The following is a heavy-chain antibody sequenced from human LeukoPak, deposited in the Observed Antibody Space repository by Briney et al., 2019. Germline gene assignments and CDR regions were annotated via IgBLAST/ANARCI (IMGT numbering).Heavy chain of an antibody. V-gene: IGHV3-30-3*01. CDR1: GFTFSSYD. J-gene: IGHJ4*02. Sequence: PGGSLRLSCATSGFTFSSYDMHWVRQAPGKGLEWVAGISYNGYNKYYADSVKGRFTISRDSSKNTLYLQMNSLRAEDTTVYYCARGIARGFDYWGQGTLVTVSS. CDR2: ISYNGYNK. D-gene: IGHD6-13*01. CDR3: ARGIARGFDY.